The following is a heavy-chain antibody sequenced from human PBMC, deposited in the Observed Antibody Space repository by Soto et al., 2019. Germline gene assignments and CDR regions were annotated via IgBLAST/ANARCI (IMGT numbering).Heavy chain of an antibody. CDR1: GYTFTSYG. CDR2: ISAYNGNT. D-gene: IGHD3-3*01. CDR3: ARGGIDYDFWSGYYADIDSYYYYGMDV. J-gene: IGHJ6*02. V-gene: IGHV1-18*04. Sequence: AASVKVSCKASGYTFTSYGISWVRQAPGQGLEWMGWISAYNGNTNYAQKLQGRVTMTTDTSTSTAYMELRSLRSDDTAVYYCARGGIDYDFWSGYYADIDSYYYYGMDVWGQGTTVTVSS.